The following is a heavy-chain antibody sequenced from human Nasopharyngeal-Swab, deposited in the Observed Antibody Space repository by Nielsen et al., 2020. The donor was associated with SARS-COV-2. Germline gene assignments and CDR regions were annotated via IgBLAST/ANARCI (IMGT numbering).Heavy chain of an antibody. CDR1: GYTFSSYA. V-gene: IGHV1-3*01. CDR2: INGGNGNT. J-gene: IGHJ4*02. Sequence: ASAKVSCKASGYTFSSYAMHWVRQAPGQGLEWMGWINGGNGNTKYSQRFQGRVTISRDTSANTAYMDLTSLRSEDTAVYYCAMQLPIFDFDFWSGLAYWGQGTLVTVSS. D-gene: IGHD3-3*01. CDR3: AMQLPIFDFDFWSGLAY.